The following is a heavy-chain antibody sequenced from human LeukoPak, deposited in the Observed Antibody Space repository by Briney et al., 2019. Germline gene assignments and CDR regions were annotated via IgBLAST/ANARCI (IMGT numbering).Heavy chain of an antibody. CDR3: ERSTTINRVDY. J-gene: IGHJ4*02. CDR2: ISRTGSNT. CDR1: EFTFSSYE. Sequence: GGSLRLSCATSEFTFSSYEMNWVRQAPGKGLEWVSYISRTGSNTYYADSVKGRFTISRDNAKNSLYLQMNSLRAEDTAVYYCERSTTINRVDYWGQGTLVTVSS. D-gene: IGHD1-26*01. V-gene: IGHV3-48*03.